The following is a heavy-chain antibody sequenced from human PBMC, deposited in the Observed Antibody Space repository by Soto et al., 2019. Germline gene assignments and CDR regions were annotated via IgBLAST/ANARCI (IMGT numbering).Heavy chain of an antibody. Sequence: QVQLVESGGGVVQPGESLKVACAASGFTVATTGMHWVRQAPGKGLEWVAMISHSGTSKVYIDSLQGRFTISRDNAKNNLYLQMSSLRPEDTAIYYCAKDWGSSGWFNWFNPWGQGVLVTVSS. D-gene: IGHD6-19*01. CDR2: ISHSGTSK. CDR3: AKDWGSSGWFNWFNP. V-gene: IGHV3-30*18. J-gene: IGHJ5*02. CDR1: GFTVATTG.